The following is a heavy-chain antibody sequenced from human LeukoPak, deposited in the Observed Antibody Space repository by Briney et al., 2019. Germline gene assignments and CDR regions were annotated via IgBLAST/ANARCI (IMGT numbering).Heavy chain of an antibody. CDR2: MNPNSGGT. Sequence: GASVKVSCKASGYTFTGYYMHWVRQAPGQGLEWMGWMNPNSGGTNYAQKFQGRVTMTRDTSISTAYMELSRLRSDDTAVYYCATEGFESSSSVDYWGQGTLVTVSS. V-gene: IGHV1-2*02. J-gene: IGHJ4*02. CDR3: ATEGFESSSSVDY. CDR1: GYTFTGYY. D-gene: IGHD6-6*01.